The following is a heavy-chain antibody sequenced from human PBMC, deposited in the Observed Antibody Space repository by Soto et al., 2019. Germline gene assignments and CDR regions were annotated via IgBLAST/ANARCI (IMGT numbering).Heavy chain of an antibody. V-gene: IGHV1-18*01. Sequence: QAQLVQSGAEVKKPGASVKVSCKASGYTFYSHSISWVRQAPGQGLEWMGRISADNGNTKYAQKFRGRVTMTTDTSTSTVYMELRNLRSDDTAVYYCARCIQQDYYYGMDVWGPGNTVTVSS. D-gene: IGHD5-18*01. CDR2: ISADNGNT. CDR1: GYTFYSHS. J-gene: IGHJ6*02. CDR3: ARCIQQDYYYGMDV.